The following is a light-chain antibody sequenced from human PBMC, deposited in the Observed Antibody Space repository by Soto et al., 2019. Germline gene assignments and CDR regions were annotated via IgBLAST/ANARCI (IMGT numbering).Light chain of an antibody. Sequence: EIVMMQSPATLSVSPGERATLSCRASQSVSSNLAWYQQKPGQAPRLLIYGASTRATGIPARFSGSGSGTDFTLTISSLQSEDFAVYYCQQYNDWPLTFGGGTKVDIK. CDR3: QQYNDWPLT. CDR2: GAS. CDR1: QSVSSN. V-gene: IGKV3-15*01. J-gene: IGKJ4*01.